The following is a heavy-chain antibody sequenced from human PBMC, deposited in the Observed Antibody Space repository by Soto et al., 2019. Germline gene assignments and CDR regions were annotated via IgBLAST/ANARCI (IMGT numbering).Heavy chain of an antibody. V-gene: IGHV4-34*01. D-gene: IGHD7-27*01. Sequence: SETLSLTCAVYGGSFSGYYWSWIRQPPGKGLEWIGEINHSVSTNYNPSLKSRVNISIDTSKNHFSLNLSSLTAADTAVYYCARGGVTGDYYYYFYMDVWGKGTTVTVSS. J-gene: IGHJ6*03. CDR2: INHSVST. CDR1: GGSFSGYY. CDR3: ARGGVTGDYYYYFYMDV.